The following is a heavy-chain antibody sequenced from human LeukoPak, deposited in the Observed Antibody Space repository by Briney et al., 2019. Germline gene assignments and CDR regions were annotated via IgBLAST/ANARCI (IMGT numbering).Heavy chain of an antibody. CDR3: ARSPTHSGSYGFDY. Sequence: PSETLSLTCTVSGGSVSSGSYYWSWIRQHPGKGLEWIGYIYYSGSTYYNPSLQSRITISVDTSKNQFSLKLSSVTAADTAVYYCARSPTHSGSYGFDYWGQGTLVTVSS. CDR2: IYYSGST. J-gene: IGHJ4*02. CDR1: GGSVSSGSYY. V-gene: IGHV4-31*03. D-gene: IGHD1-26*01.